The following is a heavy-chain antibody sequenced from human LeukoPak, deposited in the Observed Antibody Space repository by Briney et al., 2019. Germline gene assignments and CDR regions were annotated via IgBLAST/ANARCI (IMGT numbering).Heavy chain of an antibody. D-gene: IGHD3-10*01. CDR3: ARSMVRGVLSGMDV. CDR2: IYHSGST. CDR1: GGSISSGGYY. V-gene: IGHV4-30-2*01. Sequence: TSETLSLTCTVSGGSISSGGYYWSWIRQPPGKGLEWIGYIYHSGSTYYNPSLKSRVTISVDRSKNQFSQKLSSVTAADTAVYYCARSMVRGVLSGMDVWGQGTTVTVSS. J-gene: IGHJ6*02.